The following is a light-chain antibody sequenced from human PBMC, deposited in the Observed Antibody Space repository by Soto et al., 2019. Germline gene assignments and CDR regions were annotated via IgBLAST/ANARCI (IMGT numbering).Light chain of an antibody. CDR1: QSVSSY. CDR3: QHRKNWQVT. Sequence: EIVLTQSPVTLSLSPGERATLSCRASQSVSSYLAWYQQKPGQAPRLLIYDASNRATGIPARFSGSGSGTDFPLTISSLEPEDFAVYYCQHRKNWQVTFGQGTRLEIK. J-gene: IGKJ5*01. V-gene: IGKV3-11*01. CDR2: DAS.